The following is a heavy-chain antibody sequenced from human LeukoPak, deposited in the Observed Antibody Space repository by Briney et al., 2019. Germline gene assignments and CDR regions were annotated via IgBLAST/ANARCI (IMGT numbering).Heavy chain of an antibody. Sequence: PSETLSLTCTVSGVSISSYYWSWLRQPAGKGLEGMGRLYTCGSTNYNPPLKSRVNMSVDTSKNQFSLKLTSMTAADTAVYYCARGGSSGYYYGWGQGTLVTVSS. D-gene: IGHD3-22*01. CDR3: ARGGSSGYYYG. V-gene: IGHV4-4*07. CDR2: LYTCGST. J-gene: IGHJ4*02. CDR1: GVSISSYY.